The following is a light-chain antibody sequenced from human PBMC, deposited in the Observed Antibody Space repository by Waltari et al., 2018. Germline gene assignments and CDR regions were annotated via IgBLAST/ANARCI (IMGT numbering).Light chain of an antibody. CDR1: QSVNNNY. J-gene: IGKJ5*01. CDR2: GAS. V-gene: IGKV3-20*01. CDR3: QQYDNLPIT. Sequence: IVLTQSPGTLSLSPGERATLSCRASQSVNNNYLAWYQQKPGQSPRLLIYGASDRATGIPDRFSGSGSGTDFTLTISGLEPEDFATYYCQQYDNLPITFGQGTRLEIK.